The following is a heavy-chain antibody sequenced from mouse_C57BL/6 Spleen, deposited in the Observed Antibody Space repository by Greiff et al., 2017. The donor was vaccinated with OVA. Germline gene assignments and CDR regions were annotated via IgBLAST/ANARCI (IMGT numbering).Heavy chain of an antibody. CDR3: VRHGDYGYDDGGGFDY. Sequence: EVQRVESGGGLVQPKGSLKHSCAASGFSFNTYAMNWVRQAPGKGLEWVARIRSKSNNYATYYADSVKDRFTNSRDDSESMLYLQMNNSKTEDTAMYYCVRHGDYGYDDGGGFDYWGQGTTLTVSS. CDR1: GFSFNTYA. D-gene: IGHD2-2*01. V-gene: IGHV10-1*01. J-gene: IGHJ2*01. CDR2: IRSKSNNYAT.